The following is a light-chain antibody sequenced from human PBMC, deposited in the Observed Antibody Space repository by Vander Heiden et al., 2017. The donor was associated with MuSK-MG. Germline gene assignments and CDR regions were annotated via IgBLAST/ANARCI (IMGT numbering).Light chain of an antibody. CDR3: QQRHNTPFT. J-gene: IGKJ5*01. V-gene: IGKV1-39*01. CDR2: AAS. CDR1: HAILTY. Sequence: DIHMTQPPPSLSASVAGRVTITSRTTHAILTYLNWYQHEPGKAPQLLIYAASSLESGVPSRFSGSGAGTGFTLTISRRQGEDFAAFYCQQRHNTPFTFGQGTRLEIK.